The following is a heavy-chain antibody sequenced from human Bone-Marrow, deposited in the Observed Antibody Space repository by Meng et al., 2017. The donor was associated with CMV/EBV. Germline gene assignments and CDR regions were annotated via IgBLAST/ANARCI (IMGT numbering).Heavy chain of an antibody. CDR2: IYPGDSDT. V-gene: IGHV5-51*01. J-gene: IGHJ6*02. D-gene: IGHD1-1*01. CDR3: SRHAIYNDYYYGMDV. CDR1: GYSFTSYW. Sequence: GESLKISCKGSGYSFTSYWIGWVRQMPGKGLEWMGIIYPGDSDTRYSPSFQGQVTISADKSSSTAYLQWSSLKASDTAMYYCSRHAIYNDYYYGMDVWGQGTTVTVSS.